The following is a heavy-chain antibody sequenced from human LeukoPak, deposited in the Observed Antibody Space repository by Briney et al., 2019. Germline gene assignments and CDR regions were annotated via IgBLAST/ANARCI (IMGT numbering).Heavy chain of an antibody. D-gene: IGHD3/OR15-3a*01. CDR2: IYSGGNT. CDR1: GFIVNANY. V-gene: IGHV3-53*01. Sequence: PGGSLRLSCAASGFIVNANYMSWVRQAPGKGLEWVSIIYSGGNTYYADSVKGRFTISRDNSKNTLYLQMNSLRAEDTAVYYCARNDFWTGYQLDYWGQGTLVTVSS. CDR3: ARNDFWTGYQLDY. J-gene: IGHJ4*02.